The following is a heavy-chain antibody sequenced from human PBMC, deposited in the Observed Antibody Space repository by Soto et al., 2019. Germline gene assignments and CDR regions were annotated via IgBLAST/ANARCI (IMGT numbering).Heavy chain of an antibody. V-gene: IGHV3-30*03. CDR2: ISYDGSNK. CDR3: ACLLHDAFDI. J-gene: IGHJ3*02. CDR1: GFTFSSYG. D-gene: IGHD2-15*01. Sequence: QVQLVESGGGVVQPGRSLRLSCAASGFTFSSYGMHWVRQAPGKGLEWVAVISYDGSNKYYADSVKGRFTISRDNSKNTLYLQMNSLRAEDTAVYYCACLLHDAFDIWGQGTMVTVSS.